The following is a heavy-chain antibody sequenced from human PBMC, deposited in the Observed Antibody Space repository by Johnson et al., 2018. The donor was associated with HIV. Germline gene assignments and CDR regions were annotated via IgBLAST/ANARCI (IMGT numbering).Heavy chain of an antibody. Sequence: EVLLLESGGALVQPGRSLRLSCTASGFTFGDYAMNWVRQAPGKGLEWVSFIRSKAYGGTTEYAASVKGRFTISRDDSKSIAYLQMNSLKTEDTAVYYCARFILLPNGYNWGFDIGGQGTMVTVSA. CDR3: ARFILLPNGYNWGFDI. D-gene: IGHD5-24*01. V-gene: IGHV3-49*04. CDR1: GFTFGDYA. J-gene: IGHJ3*02. CDR2: IRSKAYGGTT.